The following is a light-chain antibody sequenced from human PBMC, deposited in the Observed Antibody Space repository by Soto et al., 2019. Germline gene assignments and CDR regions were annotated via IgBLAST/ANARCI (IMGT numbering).Light chain of an antibody. Sequence: QSVLTQPPSVSGAPGQRVTISCTGSSSNIGAGYDVHWYQQLPGTAPKLLIYVNSNRPSGVPDRFSGSKSGTSASLAITGLQAADEADYYCQSYDSSLSGWVFGGGTKLTVL. V-gene: IGLV1-40*01. CDR3: QSYDSSLSGWV. CDR1: SSNIGAGYD. CDR2: VNS. J-gene: IGLJ3*02.